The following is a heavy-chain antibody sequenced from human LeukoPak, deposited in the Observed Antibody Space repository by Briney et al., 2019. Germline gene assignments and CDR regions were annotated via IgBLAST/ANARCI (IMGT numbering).Heavy chain of an antibody. J-gene: IGHJ4*02. CDR1: GGSFSGYY. CDR3: ARGPGMPQYSSSFALYYFDY. D-gene: IGHD6-6*01. Sequence: SETLSLTCAVYGGSFSGYYWSWIRQPPGKGLEWIGEINHSGSTNYNPSLKSRVTISVDTSKNQFSLKLSSVTAADTAVYYCARGPGMPQYSSSFALYYFDYWGQGTLVTVSS. V-gene: IGHV4-34*01. CDR2: INHSGST.